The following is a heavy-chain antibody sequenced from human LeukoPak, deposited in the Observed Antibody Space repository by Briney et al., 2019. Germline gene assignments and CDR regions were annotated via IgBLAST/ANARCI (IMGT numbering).Heavy chain of an antibody. J-gene: IGHJ4*02. D-gene: IGHD3-10*01. V-gene: IGHV3-7*01. CDR2: IKQDGSEK. Sequence: GGSLRLSCAASGFTFSSYWMSWVRQAPGKGLEWVANIKQDGSEKYYVDSVKGRFTISRDNAKNSLYLQMNSLRAEDTAVYYCARTAKPGETYYYGSGMGYWGQGTLVTVSS. CDR1: GFTFSSYW. CDR3: ARTAKPGETYYYGSGMGY.